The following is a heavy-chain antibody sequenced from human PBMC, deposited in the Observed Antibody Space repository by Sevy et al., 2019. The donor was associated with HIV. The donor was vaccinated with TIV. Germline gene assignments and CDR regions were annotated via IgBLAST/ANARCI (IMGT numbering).Heavy chain of an antibody. D-gene: IGHD2-8*02. Sequence: GGSLRLSCAASGFTFSSYAMSWVRQAPGKGLEWVSAISGSGGSTYYADSVKGRFTISRDNSKSTLYLQMNSLRAEDTAVYYCAKDPNIELEPQVWGQGTLVTVSS. CDR2: ISGSGGST. J-gene: IGHJ4*02. CDR1: GFTFSSYA. V-gene: IGHV3-23*01. CDR3: AKDPNIELEPQV.